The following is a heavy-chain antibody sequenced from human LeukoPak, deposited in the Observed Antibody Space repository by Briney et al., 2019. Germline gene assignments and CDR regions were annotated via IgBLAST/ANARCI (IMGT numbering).Heavy chain of an antibody. V-gene: IGHV3-30*02. Sequence: GGSLRLSCAASGFDVSTFAMHWVRQAPGKGLDWVAFIGSDGTNKYYADSVKGRFTISRDNSENTLYLQMSSLRDEDTAVYYCAKDLLTSGWGSFDYWGQGALVTVSS. CDR2: IGSDGTNK. CDR1: GFDVSTFA. D-gene: IGHD6-19*01. J-gene: IGHJ4*02. CDR3: AKDLLTSGWGSFDY.